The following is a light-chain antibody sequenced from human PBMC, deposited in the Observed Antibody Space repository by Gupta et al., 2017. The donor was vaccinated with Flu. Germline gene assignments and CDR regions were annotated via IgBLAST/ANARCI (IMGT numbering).Light chain of an antibody. V-gene: IGLV2-14*01. CDR3: SSYTSSNSLE. Sequence: QSALTQPASVSGSPGQSITISCTGTSSDVGGYNYVSWYQHHPGKAPKLMIYEVINRPSGVSNRFSGSKSGNTASLTISGLQAEDEADYYCSSYTSSNSLEFGGGTKLIVL. CDR2: EVI. J-gene: IGLJ3*02. CDR1: SSDVGGYNY.